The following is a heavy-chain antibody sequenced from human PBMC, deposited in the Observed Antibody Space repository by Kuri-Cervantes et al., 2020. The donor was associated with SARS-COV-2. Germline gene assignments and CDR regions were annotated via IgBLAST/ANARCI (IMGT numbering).Heavy chain of an antibody. CDR2: INHSGST. J-gene: IGHJ4*02. Sequence: GSLRLSCAVYGGSFSAYYWSWIRQPPGKGLEWIGEINHSGSTNYNPSLKSRVTISMDTSKHQLSLKLSSVTAADTAVYYCAGSPGGVFDCWGQGTLVTVSS. CDR3: AGSPGGVFDC. D-gene: IGHD3-16*01. V-gene: IGHV4-34*01. CDR1: GGSFSAYY.